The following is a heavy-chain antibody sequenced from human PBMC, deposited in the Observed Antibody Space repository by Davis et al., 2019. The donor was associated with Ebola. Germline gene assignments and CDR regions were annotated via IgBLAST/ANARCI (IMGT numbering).Heavy chain of an antibody. CDR3: ARPSYYYYGMDV. CDR2: IDPSDSYT. Sequence: GESLKISCKGSGYTFTTYWIGWVRQMPGKGLEWMGRIDPSDSYTNYSPSFQGHVTISADKSISTAYLQWSSLKASDTAMYYCARPSYYYYGMDVWGQGTTVTVSS. J-gene: IGHJ6*02. V-gene: IGHV5-10-1*01. CDR1: GYTFTTYW.